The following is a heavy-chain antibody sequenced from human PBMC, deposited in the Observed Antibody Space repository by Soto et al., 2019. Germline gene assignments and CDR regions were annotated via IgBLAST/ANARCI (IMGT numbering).Heavy chain of an antibody. J-gene: IGHJ4*02. V-gene: IGHV4-38-2*02. D-gene: IGHD1-1*01. CDR3: AREKVGTKFFDN. Sequence: PSETLSLTCNVSGFAISRGYYWSWVRQPPGKGLEWIGSIYPSVSSYHNPSLESRLTLSIDTSKNQFTLKLASVTAADTALYYCAREKVGTKFFDNWVQGTQVTVSS. CDR1: GFAISRGYY. CDR2: IYPSVSS.